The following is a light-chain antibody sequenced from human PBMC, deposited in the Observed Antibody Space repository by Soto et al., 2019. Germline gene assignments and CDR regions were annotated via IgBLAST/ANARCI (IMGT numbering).Light chain of an antibody. V-gene: IGKV3-20*01. CDR3: QRYASAPFT. CDR1: HSINTSF. J-gene: IGKJ3*01. Sequence: EIVLTQSPGTLSLSPGDRATLSCRASHSINTSFLAWFQQKPGQAPRLLIYAASTRATGIPDRFSGSASETDFTLTINRLEPEVSAVYYCQRYASAPFTLGPGTTVDIK. CDR2: AAS.